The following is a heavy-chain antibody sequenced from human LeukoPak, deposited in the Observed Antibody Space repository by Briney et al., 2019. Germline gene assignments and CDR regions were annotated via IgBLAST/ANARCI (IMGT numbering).Heavy chain of an antibody. CDR3: AKEDVGYNGGGYFDY. J-gene: IGHJ4*02. D-gene: IGHD5-24*01. Sequence: PGRSLRLSCAASGFTFSSYGMHWVRQAPGKGLEWVAVISYDGSNKYYADSVKGRFTISRDNSKNTLYLQMNSLRAEDTAVYHCAKEDVGYNGGGYFDYWGQGTLVTVSS. CDR2: ISYDGSNK. V-gene: IGHV3-30*18. CDR1: GFTFSSYG.